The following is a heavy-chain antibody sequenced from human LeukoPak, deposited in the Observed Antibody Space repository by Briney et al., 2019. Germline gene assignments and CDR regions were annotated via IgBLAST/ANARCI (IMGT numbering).Heavy chain of an antibody. J-gene: IGHJ4*02. CDR3: ARREGYDILTGYYADY. Sequence: SETLSLTCAVYGGSFSGYYWSWIRQPPGKGLEWIGEINHSGSTNYNPPLKSRVTISVDTSKNQFSLKLSSVTAADTAVYYCARREGYDILTGYYADYWGQGTLVTVSS. D-gene: IGHD3-9*01. CDR1: GGSFSGYY. V-gene: IGHV4-34*01. CDR2: INHSGST.